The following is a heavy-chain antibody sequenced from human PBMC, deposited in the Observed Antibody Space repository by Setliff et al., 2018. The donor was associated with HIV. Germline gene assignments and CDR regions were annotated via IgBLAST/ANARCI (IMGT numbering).Heavy chain of an antibody. J-gene: IGHJ1*01. V-gene: IGHV4-39*01. D-gene: IGHD1-1*01. Sequence: KSSETLSLTCTVFGDFISSSSYYWTWIRQPPGKGLEWIGSFYTTGNVYSPSFKSRVSISIDTAKTQLSLRLTSLSAADTAVYYCARFPQEREPKTWGQGTLVTVSS. CDR1: GDFISSSSYY. CDR2: FYTTGN. CDR3: ARFPQEREPKT.